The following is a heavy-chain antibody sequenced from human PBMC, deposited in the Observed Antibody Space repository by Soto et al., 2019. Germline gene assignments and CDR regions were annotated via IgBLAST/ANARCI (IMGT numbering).Heavy chain of an antibody. Sequence: QVQLVQSGAEVKKPGSSVKVSCKASGGTFSSYAISWVRQAPGQGLEWMGGIIPIFGTPNYAQKFQGRVTITADKSTSTAYMELSSLRSEDTAVYYCARERSRYDRGGYYRPDYWGQGTLVTVSS. CDR1: GGTFSSYA. CDR2: IIPIFGTP. CDR3: ARERSRYDRGGYYRPDY. D-gene: IGHD3-22*01. V-gene: IGHV1-69*06. J-gene: IGHJ4*02.